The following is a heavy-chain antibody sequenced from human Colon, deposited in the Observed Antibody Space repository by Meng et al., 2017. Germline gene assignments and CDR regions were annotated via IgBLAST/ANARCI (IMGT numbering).Heavy chain of an antibody. Sequence: QVHLHESGPGLVRPSDALSLVCTVSGGSIKSGGYHWSWVRQHPGKGLEDIGFMSDSETTDYNPSLRSRVSISEIGSSKNQFSLTLRSVTAADTATYFCARDTLYGTDYWGPGILVTVSS. J-gene: IGHJ4*02. D-gene: IGHD4-17*01. CDR1: GGSIKSGGYH. V-gene: IGHV4-31*03. CDR2: MSDSETT. CDR3: ARDTLYGTDY.